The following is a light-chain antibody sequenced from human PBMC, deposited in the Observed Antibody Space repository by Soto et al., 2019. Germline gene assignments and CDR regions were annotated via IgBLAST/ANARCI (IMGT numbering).Light chain of an antibody. CDR2: AAS. CDR3: QQSYSTPT. Sequence: DIQMTQSPSSLSASVGDRVNITCRASQSISNYLNWYQQNPGKAPKLLIYAASSLQSGVPSRFSGSGSGTDFTLTISSLQPEEFATYYCQQSYSTPTFGQGTKLEIK. J-gene: IGKJ2*01. V-gene: IGKV1-39*01. CDR1: QSISNY.